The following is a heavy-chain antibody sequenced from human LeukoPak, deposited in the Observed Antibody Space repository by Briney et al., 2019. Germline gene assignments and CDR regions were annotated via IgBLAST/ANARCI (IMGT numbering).Heavy chain of an antibody. CDR3: ATGGVNYDSGVDP. CDR2: VDPEDGET. Sequence: ASVKVSCKVSGYTFTDYYMHWVQQAPGQGLEWMGLVDPEDGETIYAEKFQGRVTITADTSTDTAYMELSSLRSEDTAVYYCATGGVNYDSGVDPWGQGTLVTVSS. D-gene: IGHD3-22*01. J-gene: IGHJ5*02. CDR1: GYTFTDYY. V-gene: IGHV1-69-2*01.